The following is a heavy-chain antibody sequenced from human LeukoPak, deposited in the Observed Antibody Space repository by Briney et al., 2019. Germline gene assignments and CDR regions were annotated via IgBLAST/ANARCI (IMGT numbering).Heavy chain of an antibody. Sequence: GRSLRLSCAASGFTFSSYAMHWVRQAPGKGLEWVAVISYDGSNKYYADSVKGRFTISRDNSKNTLYLQMNSLRAEDTAVYYCARERSRYFDWLNNYFDYWGQGTLVTVSS. CDR1: GFTFSSYA. V-gene: IGHV3-30-3*01. D-gene: IGHD3-9*01. CDR2: ISYDGSNK. J-gene: IGHJ4*02. CDR3: ARERSRYFDWLNNYFDY.